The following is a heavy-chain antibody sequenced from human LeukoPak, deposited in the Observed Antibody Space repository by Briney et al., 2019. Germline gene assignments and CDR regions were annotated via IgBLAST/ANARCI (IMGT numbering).Heavy chain of an antibody. Sequence: SVKVSCKASGGTFSSYAISWVRQAPGQGLEWMGGIIPIFGTANYAQKFQGRVTITADESTSTAYMELSSLRSEDTAVYYCARDAYGSGTLSEYYFDYWGQGTLVTVSS. CDR2: IIPIFGTA. J-gene: IGHJ4*02. V-gene: IGHV1-69*13. D-gene: IGHD3-10*01. CDR1: GGTFSSYA. CDR3: ARDAYGSGTLSEYYFDY.